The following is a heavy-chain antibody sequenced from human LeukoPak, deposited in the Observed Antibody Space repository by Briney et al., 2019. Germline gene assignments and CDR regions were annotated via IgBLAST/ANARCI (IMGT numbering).Heavy chain of an antibody. CDR1: GGSFSGYY. CDR2: IYYSGST. Sequence: SETLSLTCAVYGGSFSGYYWSWIRQPPGKGLEWIGYIYYSGSTNYNPSLKSRVTISVDTSKNQFSLKLSSVTAADTAVYYCARDYHQAYGMDVWGQGTTVTVSS. CDR3: ARDYHQAYGMDV. J-gene: IGHJ6*02. D-gene: IGHD1-14*01. V-gene: IGHV4-59*01.